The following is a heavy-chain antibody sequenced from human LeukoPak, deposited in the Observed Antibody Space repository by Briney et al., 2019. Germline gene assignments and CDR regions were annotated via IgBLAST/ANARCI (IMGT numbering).Heavy chain of an antibody. Sequence: QPGGSLRLSCAASGFTFSDYYMSWIRQAPGKGLEWLSYISSSSTYTKYADSVKGRFTVSRDNPKNSLYLQMNSLRAEDTAVYYCARSYSSGPTEYWGQGTLVTVSS. D-gene: IGHD6-19*01. CDR3: ARSYSSGPTEY. J-gene: IGHJ4*02. CDR1: GFTFSDYY. CDR2: ISSSSTYT. V-gene: IGHV3-11*06.